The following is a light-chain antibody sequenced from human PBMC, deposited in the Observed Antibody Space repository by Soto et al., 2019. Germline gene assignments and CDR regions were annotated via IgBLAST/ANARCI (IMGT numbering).Light chain of an antibody. J-gene: IGKJ1*01. V-gene: IGKV4-1*01. CDR1: QSALNSSHNKNY. Sequence: DIVMTQSPDSLAVSRGERDTINCKSSQSALNSSHNKNYLAWYQQKPGQPPNLLIIWATTRESGVPDRVSGSGSGTDFTLTISSVQAEDGAGYYCQQHYSRPPTCGQGTKVEL. CDR3: QQHYSRPPT. CDR2: WAT.